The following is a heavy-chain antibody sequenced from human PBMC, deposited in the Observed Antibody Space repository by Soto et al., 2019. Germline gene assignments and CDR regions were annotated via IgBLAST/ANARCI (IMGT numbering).Heavy chain of an antibody. CDR3: ASGDYDSSGYYWCYYYGMDV. Sequence: PGGSLRLSCAASGFTFSSYWMSWVRQAPGKGLEWVANIKQDGSEKYYVDSVKGRFTISRDNAKNSLYLQMNSLRAEDTAVYYCASGDYDSSGYYWCYYYGMDVWGQGTTVTVSS. J-gene: IGHJ6*02. CDR1: GFTFSSYW. V-gene: IGHV3-7*03. CDR2: IKQDGSEK. D-gene: IGHD3-22*01.